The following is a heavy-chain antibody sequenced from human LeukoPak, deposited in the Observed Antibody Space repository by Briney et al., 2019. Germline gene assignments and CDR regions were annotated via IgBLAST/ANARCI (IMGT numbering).Heavy chain of an antibody. V-gene: IGHV1-69*01. J-gene: IGHJ6*04. Sequence: SVKVSCKASGGTFSSYAISWVRQAPGQGLEWMGGIIPISGTANYAQKFQGRVTITADESTSTAYMELSSLRSEDTAVYYCASCSAGGYSYGYPTEHYYYYGMDVWGKGTTVTVSS. CDR2: IIPISGTA. CDR1: GGTFSSYA. CDR3: ASCSAGGYSYGYPTEHYYYYGMDV. D-gene: IGHD5-18*01.